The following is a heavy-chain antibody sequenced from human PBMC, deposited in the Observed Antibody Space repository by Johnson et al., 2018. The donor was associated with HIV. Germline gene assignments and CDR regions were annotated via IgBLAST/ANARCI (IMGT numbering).Heavy chain of an antibody. J-gene: IGHJ3*02. CDR3: ASPSSGYSGVKAFDI. CDR2: ISWNSGSI. V-gene: IGHV3-9*01. Sequence: VQLVESGGGLVQPGRSLRLSCAASGFTFDDYAMHWVRQAPGKGLEWVSGISWNSGSIGYAESVKGRFTISRDNSKNTLELQMNSLRAEDTAVYYCASPSSGYSGVKAFDICGHGTMVTVSS. CDR1: GFTFDDYA. D-gene: IGHD3-22*01.